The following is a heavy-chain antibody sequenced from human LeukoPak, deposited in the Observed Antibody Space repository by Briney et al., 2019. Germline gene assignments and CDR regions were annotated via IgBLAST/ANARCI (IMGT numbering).Heavy chain of an antibody. J-gene: IGHJ4*02. CDR1: GFTFSSYA. D-gene: IGHD3-22*01. Sequence: GGSLRVSCAASGFTFSSYAMSWVRQAPGKGLEWVSAISGSGGSTYYADSVKGRFTISRDNSKNALYLQVNSLRAEETAVYYCAKDQGKIVVVILDYWGQGTLVTVSS. V-gene: IGHV3-23*01. CDR3: AKDQGKIVVVILDY. CDR2: ISGSGGST.